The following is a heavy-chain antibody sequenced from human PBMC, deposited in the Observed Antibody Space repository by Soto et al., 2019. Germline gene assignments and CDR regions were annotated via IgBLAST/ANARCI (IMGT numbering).Heavy chain of an antibody. J-gene: IGHJ4*02. Sequence: QVHLVQSGAEVKKPGSSVKVSCKASGGSFSNYIFAWVRQAPGQGLEWMGGTIPMFATAQYAQKLQGRVTITADDSTSTLSMDLTSLTSDDPAVYYCARGLFGQQWLVGFDTWGQGTLVTVSS. CDR3: ARGLFGQQWLVGFDT. V-gene: IGHV1-69*01. CDR2: TIPMFATA. CDR1: GGSFSNYI. D-gene: IGHD6-19*01.